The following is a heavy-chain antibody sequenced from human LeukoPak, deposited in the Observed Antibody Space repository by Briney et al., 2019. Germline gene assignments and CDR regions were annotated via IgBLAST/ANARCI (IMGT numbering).Heavy chain of an antibody. Sequence: GGSLRLSCAASGFTFSNAWMSWVRQAPGKGLEWVAVIWYDGSNKYYADSVKGRFTISRDNSKNTLYLQMNSLRAEDTAVYYCARDGDYYDSSGYFDYWGQGTLVTVSS. CDR1: GFTFSNAW. J-gene: IGHJ4*02. CDR3: ARDGDYYDSSGYFDY. V-gene: IGHV3-33*08. CDR2: IWYDGSNK. D-gene: IGHD3-22*01.